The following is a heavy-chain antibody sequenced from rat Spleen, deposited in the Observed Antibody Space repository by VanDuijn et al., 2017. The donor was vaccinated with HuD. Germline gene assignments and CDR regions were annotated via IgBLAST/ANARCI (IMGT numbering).Heavy chain of an antibody. CDR3: ARQRTLYYFDY. J-gene: IGHJ2*01. CDR1: GFTFNNYW. D-gene: IGHD3-1*01. Sequence: EVQLVESGGGLVQPGRSLKLSCVASGFTFNNYWMSWIRQAPGKGLEWIASISYDGGSTYYGDSVKGRFTISRDIAKSSLFLQMDSLRSEDTATYYCARQRTLYYFDYWGQGVMVTVSS. CDR2: ISYDGGST. V-gene: IGHV5-31*01.